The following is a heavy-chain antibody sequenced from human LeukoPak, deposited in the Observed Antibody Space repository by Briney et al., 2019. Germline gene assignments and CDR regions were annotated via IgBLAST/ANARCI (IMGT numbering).Heavy chain of an antibody. V-gene: IGHV3-48*03. CDR1: GFTFSSYE. CDR3: ARVVAARDYFDY. CDR2: ISSSGSTI. Sequence: PGGSLRLSCAASGFTFSSYEMNWVRQAPGKGLEWVSYISSSGSTIYYAHSVKGRFTISRDNAKNSLYLQMNSLRAEVTAVYYCARVVAARDYFDYWGQGTLVTVSS. J-gene: IGHJ4*02. D-gene: IGHD2-15*01.